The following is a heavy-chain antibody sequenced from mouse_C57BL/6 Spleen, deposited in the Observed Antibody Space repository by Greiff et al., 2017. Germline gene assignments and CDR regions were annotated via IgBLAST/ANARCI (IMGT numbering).Heavy chain of an antibody. D-gene: IGHD1-1*01. CDR2: ISSVSSTN. V-gene: IGHV5-17*01. Sequence: EVQLVESGGGLVKPGGSLKLSCAASGFTFSDYGMHWVRPAPGKGLEWVAYISSVSSTNYYADTVKGRFTISRDNAKNTLFLQMTSLRSEDTAMYYCARPGYYYGSSPYYWGQGTTLTVSS. CDR3: ARPGYYYGSSPYY. J-gene: IGHJ2*01. CDR1: GFTFSDYG.